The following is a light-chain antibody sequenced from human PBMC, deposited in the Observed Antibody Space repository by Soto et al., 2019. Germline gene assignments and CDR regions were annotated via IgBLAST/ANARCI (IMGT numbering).Light chain of an antibody. Sequence: IQLPKPPSPLSVSVGQVVTITWRASQSISFYLNWYQQKPGNAPKVLIYAAYNLQTGVTSRFSGSGSGTDFTLTINCVQPEDFATYSCKQSYSTQITFGQGTRLEIK. J-gene: IGKJ5*01. CDR1: QSISFY. CDR3: KQSYSTQIT. CDR2: AAY. V-gene: IGKV1-39*01.